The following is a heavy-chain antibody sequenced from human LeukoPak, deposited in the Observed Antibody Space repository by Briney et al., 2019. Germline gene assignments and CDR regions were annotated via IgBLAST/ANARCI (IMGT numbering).Heavy chain of an antibody. V-gene: IGHV4-39*07. D-gene: IGHD2-15*01. CDR2: IYYSGST. Sequence: SETLSLTCTVSDGSISSSSYYWGWIRQPPGKGLEWIGSIYYSGSTYYNPSLKSRVTISVDTSKNQFSLKLSSVTAADTAVYYCARDRVVAATPFDYWGQGTLVTVSS. CDR1: DGSISSSSYY. CDR3: ARDRVVAATPFDY. J-gene: IGHJ4*02.